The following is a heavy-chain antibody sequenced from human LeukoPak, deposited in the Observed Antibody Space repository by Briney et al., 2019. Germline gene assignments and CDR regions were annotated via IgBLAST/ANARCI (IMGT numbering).Heavy chain of an antibody. CDR3: ARGALAYCGGDCYGNWFDP. CDR1: GYTFTGYY. J-gene: IGHJ5*02. V-gene: IGHV1-2*02. CDR2: INPNSGGT. D-gene: IGHD2-21*02. Sequence: ASVTVSCKASGYTFTGYYMHWVRQAPGQGLEWMGWINPNSGGTNYAQKFQGRVTMTRDTSISTAYMELSRLRSDDTAVYYCARGALAYCGGDCYGNWFDPWGQGTLDTVSS.